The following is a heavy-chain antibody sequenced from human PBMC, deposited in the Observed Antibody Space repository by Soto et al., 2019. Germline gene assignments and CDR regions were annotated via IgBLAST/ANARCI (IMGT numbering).Heavy chain of an antibody. J-gene: IGHJ4*02. CDR1: GYTFTSYG. CDR2: ITAYNGNT. V-gene: IGHV1-18*01. D-gene: IGHD5-12*01. CDR3: ARAPRDGDNYVLP. Sequence: QVQLVQSGAEVKKPGASVKVSCKASGYTFTSYGISWVRQVPGQGLEWMGWITAYNGNTNNAQKFQGRVTMTTDTSTTTAYMELRSLRSDDTAVDYCARAPRDGDNYVLPWGQGTLVIVSS.